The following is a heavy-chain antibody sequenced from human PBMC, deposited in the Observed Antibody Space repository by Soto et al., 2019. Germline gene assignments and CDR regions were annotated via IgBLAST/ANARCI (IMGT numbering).Heavy chain of an antibody. CDR3: AGGMFRVMILLATPEYYYYGMDV. V-gene: IGHV4-59*01. CDR1: GGSISRYY. D-gene: IGHD3-10*02. CDR2: IYYSGST. J-gene: IGHJ6*01. Sequence: LSLTCTVSGGSISRYYWSWIRQPPGKGLEWIGYIYYSGSTNYNPSLKSRVTISVDTSKNQFSLKLSSVTAADTAVYYCAGGMFRVMILLATPEYYYYGMDVWGQGTTVTVSS.